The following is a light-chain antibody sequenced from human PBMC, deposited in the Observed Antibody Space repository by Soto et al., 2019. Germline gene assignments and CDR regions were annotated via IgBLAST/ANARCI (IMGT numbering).Light chain of an antibody. V-gene: IGLV3-21*04. Sequence: SYELTQPPSVSVAPGKTARITCGGNNIQTQSVHWYQQKPCQAPVLVMSHDGDRPSGIPERFSGSKSGITATLTISRVEAGDEADYYCHVWDISSESGVFGGGTKLTVL. CDR3: HVWDISSESGV. CDR1: NIQTQS. CDR2: HDG. J-gene: IGLJ3*02.